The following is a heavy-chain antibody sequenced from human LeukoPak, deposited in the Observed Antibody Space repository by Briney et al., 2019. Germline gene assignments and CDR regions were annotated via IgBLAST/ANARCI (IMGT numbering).Heavy chain of an antibody. CDR3: ARDLGSGWHDS. Sequence: GSLRLSCTVSGGSIPDFYWSWIRQPPGKGLEWIGYIYYTGSPSYNPSLKGRVTMSVDTPNYEFSLKLSSVTAADTAVYYCARDLGSGWHDSWGQGTLVTVSS. V-gene: IGHV4-59*01. J-gene: IGHJ4*02. CDR2: IYYTGSP. CDR1: GGSIPDFY. D-gene: IGHD6-19*01.